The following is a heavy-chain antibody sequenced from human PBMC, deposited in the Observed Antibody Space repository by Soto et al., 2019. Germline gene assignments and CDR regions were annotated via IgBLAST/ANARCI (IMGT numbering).Heavy chain of an antibody. J-gene: IGHJ4*02. CDR1: GFTFSSYG. Sequence: QVQLVESGGGVVQPGRSLRLSCAASGFTFSSYGMHWVRQAPGKGLEWVAVISYDGSNKYYADSVKGRFTISRDNSKNTLYLQMNSLRAEDTAVYYCAKVLPWYSYGYGYWGQGTLVTVSS. CDR2: ISYDGSNK. V-gene: IGHV3-30*18. D-gene: IGHD5-18*01. CDR3: AKVLPWYSYGYGY.